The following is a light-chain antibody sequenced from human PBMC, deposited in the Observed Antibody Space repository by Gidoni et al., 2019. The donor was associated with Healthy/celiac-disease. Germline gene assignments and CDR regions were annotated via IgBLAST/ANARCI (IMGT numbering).Light chain of an antibody. V-gene: IGKV1-33*01. Sequence: DIQMTQSPSSLSASVGDRVTITCQASQDISNYLNWYQQKPGKAPKLLIYDASNLEKGVPSRFSGSGSGTDFTLTISSLQPEDIATYYCQQYDNLLITFGQGTRVEIK. CDR1: QDISNY. CDR2: DAS. CDR3: QQYDNLLIT. J-gene: IGKJ5*01.